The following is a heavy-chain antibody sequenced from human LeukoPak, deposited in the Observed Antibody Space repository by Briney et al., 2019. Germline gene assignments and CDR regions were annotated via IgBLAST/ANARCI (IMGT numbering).Heavy chain of an antibody. J-gene: IGHJ6*02. D-gene: IGHD3-16*01. CDR1: GFSVDNNY. CDR3: ARGGGLDV. CDR2: IYSGGSS. Sequence: GGSLRLSCAASGFSVDNNYMAWVRQAPGKGLEWVFLIYSGGSSFYADSVKGRFTISRDNAKNSLYLQMSNLRAEDTAVYFCARGGGLDVWGQGATVTVSS. V-gene: IGHV3-53*01.